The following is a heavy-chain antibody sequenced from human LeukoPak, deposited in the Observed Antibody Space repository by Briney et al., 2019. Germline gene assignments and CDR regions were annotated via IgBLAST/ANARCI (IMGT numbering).Heavy chain of an antibody. CDR2: IYYSGST. D-gene: IGHD3-3*02. Sequence: SETLSLTCTVSGGSISSYYWSWIRQPPGKGLEWIGYIYYSGSTNYNPSLKSRVTISVDRSKNQFSLKLSSVTAADTAVYYCARGSFLEWSTNWFDPWGQGTLVTVSS. CDR3: ARGSFLEWSTNWFDP. CDR1: GGSISSYY. V-gene: IGHV4-59*12. J-gene: IGHJ5*02.